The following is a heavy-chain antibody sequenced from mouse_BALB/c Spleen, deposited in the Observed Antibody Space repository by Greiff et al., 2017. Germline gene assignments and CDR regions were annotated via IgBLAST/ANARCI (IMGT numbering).Heavy chain of an antibody. CDR3: NYDEGYAMDY. CDR1: GFNIKDYY. V-gene: IGHV14-4*02. D-gene: IGHD2-12*01. Sequence: VQLKESGAELVRSGASVKLSCTASGFNIKDYYMHWVKQRPEQGLEWIGWIDPENGDTEYAPKFQGKATMTADTSSNTAYLQLSSLTSEDTAVYYCNYDEGYAMDYWGQGTSVTVSS. J-gene: IGHJ4*01. CDR2: IDPENGDT.